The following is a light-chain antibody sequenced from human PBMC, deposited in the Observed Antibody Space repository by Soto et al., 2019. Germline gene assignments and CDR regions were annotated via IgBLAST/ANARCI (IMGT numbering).Light chain of an antibody. CDR2: GVN. J-gene: IGLJ2*01. V-gene: IGLV2-8*01. CDR3: SSFAGSNNYVV. Sequence: QSALTQPPSASGSPGQSVTISCTGTSNDIGSYNLVSWYQQHPGKAPRVIIYGVNKRPSGVPDRFAGSKSGNTASLTVSGLQSDDESHYYFSSFAGSNNYVVFGGGTKLTVL. CDR1: SNDIGSYNL.